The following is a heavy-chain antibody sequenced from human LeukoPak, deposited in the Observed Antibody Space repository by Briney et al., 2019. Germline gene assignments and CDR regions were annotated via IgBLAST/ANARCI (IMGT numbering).Heavy chain of an antibody. CDR3: ARGYSSGWYMYGYFDY. J-gene: IGHJ4*02. V-gene: IGHV1-18*01. Sequence: ASVKVSCKASGYTFTSYGISWVRQAPGQGLEWMGWISAYNGNTNYAQKLQGRVTMTTDTSTSTAYMELRSLRSDDTAAYYCARGYSSGWYMYGYFDYWGQGTLVTVSS. D-gene: IGHD6-19*01. CDR1: GYTFTSYG. CDR2: ISAYNGNT.